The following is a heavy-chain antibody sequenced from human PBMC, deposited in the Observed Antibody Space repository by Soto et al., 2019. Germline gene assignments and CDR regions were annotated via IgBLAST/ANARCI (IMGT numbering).Heavy chain of an antibody. J-gene: IGHJ4*02. D-gene: IGHD3-22*01. CDR1: GFTFSSYG. V-gene: IGHV3-30*18. CDR3: AKDLGYYYDSSGSDY. CDR2: ISYDGSNK. Sequence: QVQLVESGGGVVQPGRSLRLSCAASGFTFSSYGMHWVRQAPGKGLEWVAVISYDGSNKYYEDSVKGRFTISRDNSKNTLYLQMNSLRAEDTAVYYCAKDLGYYYDSSGSDYWGQGTLVTVSS.